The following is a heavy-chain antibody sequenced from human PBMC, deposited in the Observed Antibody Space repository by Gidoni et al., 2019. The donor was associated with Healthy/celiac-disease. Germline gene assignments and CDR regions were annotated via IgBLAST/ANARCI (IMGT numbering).Heavy chain of an antibody. Sequence: EVQLVQSGAEAKTPGESLKISCKGSGYRFTSYWIGWVRQMPGKGLAWMGIIYPGDSDTRYSPSIQGQVTISADKSISTAYLQWSSLKASDTAMYYCARPDGNSYGYEYFDYWGQGTLVTVSS. V-gene: IGHV5-51*01. CDR2: IYPGDSDT. CDR1: GYRFTSYW. D-gene: IGHD5-18*01. J-gene: IGHJ4*02. CDR3: ARPDGNSYGYEYFDY.